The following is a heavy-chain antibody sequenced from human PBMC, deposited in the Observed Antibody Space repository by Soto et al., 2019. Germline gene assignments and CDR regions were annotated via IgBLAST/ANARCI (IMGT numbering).Heavy chain of an antibody. Sequence: GGSLRLSCAASGFTFSNYAINWVRQSPGKGLEWVSVISGSVGSTYYADSVKGRFTITRDNSKNTLYLQMNSLRAEDTALYYCAKAGGAAGTVDYFDYWGQGTLVTVSS. V-gene: IGHV3-23*01. CDR2: ISGSVGST. CDR1: GFTFSNYA. CDR3: AKAGGAAGTVDYFDY. D-gene: IGHD6-13*01. J-gene: IGHJ4*02.